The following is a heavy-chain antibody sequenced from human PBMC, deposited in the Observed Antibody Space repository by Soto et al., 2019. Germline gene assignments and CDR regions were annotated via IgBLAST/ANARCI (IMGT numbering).Heavy chain of an antibody. D-gene: IGHD2-15*01. CDR3: ARGRGQGYIVVVVAATQVHFDY. V-gene: IGHV4-34*01. CDR1: GGSFSGYY. J-gene: IGHJ4*02. CDR2: INHSGST. Sequence: QVQLQQWGAGLLKPSETLSLTCAVYGGSFSGYYWSWIRQPPGKGLEWIGEINHSGSTNYNPSLKRGVTKSVDTSKNQVALKLSSVTAADTAVYYCARGRGQGYIVVVVAATQVHFDYWGQGTLVTVSS.